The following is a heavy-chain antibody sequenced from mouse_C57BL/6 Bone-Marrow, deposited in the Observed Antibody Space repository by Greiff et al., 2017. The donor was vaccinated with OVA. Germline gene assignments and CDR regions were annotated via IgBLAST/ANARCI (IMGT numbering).Heavy chain of an antibody. Sequence: QVHVKQPGAELVKPGASVKLSCKASGYTFTSYWMHWVKQRPGQGLEWIGMIHPNSGRTNYNEKFKSKATLTVDKSSSTAYMQLSSLTSEDSAVYYCAKQLRLRCYYAMDYWGQGTSVTVSS. CDR2: IHPNSGRT. D-gene: IGHD3-2*02. V-gene: IGHV1-64*01. CDR1: GYTFTSYW. J-gene: IGHJ4*01. CDR3: AKQLRLRCYYAMDY.